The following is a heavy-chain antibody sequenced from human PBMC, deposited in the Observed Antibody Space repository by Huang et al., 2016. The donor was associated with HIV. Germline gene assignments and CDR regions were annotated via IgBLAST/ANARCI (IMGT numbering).Heavy chain of an antibody. CDR2: ISAHKGDT. D-gene: IGHD3-22*01. J-gene: IGHJ4*02. CDR1: GYTFTSFG. V-gene: IGHV1-18*04. CDR3: VVDDTSGYFSSDY. Sequence: QVHLVQSGPEVKKPGASVKVSCKAFGYTFTSFGISWVRQAPGQGLEWMGSISAHKGDTNDAQKFRVRVTMTTDTSTRTAQMELRSLRSDDSAVYYCVVDDTSGYFSSDYWGQGTMVTVSS.